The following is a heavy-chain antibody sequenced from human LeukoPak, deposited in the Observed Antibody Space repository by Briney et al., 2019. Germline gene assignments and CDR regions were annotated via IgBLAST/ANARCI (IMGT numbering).Heavy chain of an antibody. D-gene: IGHD3-10*01. CDR1: GFTFDDYA. CDR2: ISWNSGSI. J-gene: IGHJ4*02. V-gene: IGHV3-9*01. Sequence: GGSLRLSCAASGFTFDDYAMHWVRQAPGKGLEWVSGISWNSGSIGYADSVKGRFTISRDNAKNSLYLQMNSLRAEDTALYYXXXXXXXYYGSGAFDYWGQGTLVTVSS. CDR3: XXXXXXYYGSGAFDY.